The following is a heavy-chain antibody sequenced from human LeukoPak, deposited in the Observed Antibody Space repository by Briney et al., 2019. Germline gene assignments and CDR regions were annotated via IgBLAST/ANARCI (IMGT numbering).Heavy chain of an antibody. V-gene: IGHV4-4*02. CDR3: ARGWAAMVFYYFDY. CDR1: GGSISSSNW. Sequence: PSGTLSLTCAVSGGSISSSNWWSWVRQPPGKGLEWIGEIYHSGSTNYNPSLKSRVTISVDKSKNQFSLKLSSVTAADTAVYYCARGWAAMVFYYFDYWGQGTLVTVSS. D-gene: IGHD5-18*01. CDR2: IYHSGST. J-gene: IGHJ4*02.